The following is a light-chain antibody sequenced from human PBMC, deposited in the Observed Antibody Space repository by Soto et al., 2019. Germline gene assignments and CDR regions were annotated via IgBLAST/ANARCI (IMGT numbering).Light chain of an antibody. J-gene: IGKJ3*01. Sequence: EIVLTQSPGTLSLSPGERATLSCRASQTLSTNSLAWYQQRLGQTPRLLIYAASTRDTDIPDRFNGSGSGTDFALTISRLEPDDFALYYCQQYDASPLTFCPGTKVDVK. CDR2: AAS. CDR1: QTLSTNS. CDR3: QQYDASPLT. V-gene: IGKV3-20*01.